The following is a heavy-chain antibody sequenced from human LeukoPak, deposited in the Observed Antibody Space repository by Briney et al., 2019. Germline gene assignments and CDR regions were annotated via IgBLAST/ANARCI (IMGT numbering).Heavy chain of an antibody. CDR2: ISAYNGNT. Sequence: ASVKVSCKASGYTFTSYGISWVRQAPGQGLEWMGWISAYNGNTSYAQKLQGRVTMTTDTSTSTAYMELRSLRSDDTAVYYCARALMWFGELLPLGYWGQGTLVTVSS. D-gene: IGHD3-10*01. CDR3: ARALMWFGELLPLGY. V-gene: IGHV1-18*01. CDR1: GYTFTSYG. J-gene: IGHJ4*02.